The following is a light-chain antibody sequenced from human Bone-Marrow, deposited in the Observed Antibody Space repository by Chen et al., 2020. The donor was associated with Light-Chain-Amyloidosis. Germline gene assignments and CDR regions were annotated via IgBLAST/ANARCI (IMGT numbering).Light chain of an antibody. V-gene: IGLV3-25*03. CDR3: QSADSSGTYEVI. Sequence: SYYLTQPPSVSVSPGQTARITCSGDDLPTKYAYWYQQKPGQAPVLVIHRDTERPSGISERFSGASSGTTATLTISGVQAEDEADYLCQSADSSGTYEVIFGGGTKLTVL. CDR2: RDT. J-gene: IGLJ2*01. CDR1: DLPTKY.